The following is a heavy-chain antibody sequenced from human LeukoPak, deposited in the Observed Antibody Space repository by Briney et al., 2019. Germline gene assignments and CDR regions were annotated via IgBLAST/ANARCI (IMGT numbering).Heavy chain of an antibody. CDR2: IYYSGST. J-gene: IGHJ4*02. Sequence: SETLSLTCTVSGGSISSYYWSWIRQTPGKGLEWIGYIYYSGSTNYNPSLKSRVTISVDTSKNQFSLKLSSVTAADTAVYYCARINYYDSSGHDYWGQGTLVTVSS. CDR3: ARINYYDSSGHDY. D-gene: IGHD3-22*01. CDR1: GGSISSYY. V-gene: IGHV4-59*01.